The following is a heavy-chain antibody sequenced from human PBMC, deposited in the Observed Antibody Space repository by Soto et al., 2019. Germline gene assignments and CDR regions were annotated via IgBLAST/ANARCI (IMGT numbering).Heavy chain of an antibody. D-gene: IGHD4-4*01. CDR2: ISSSGTI. V-gene: IGHV3-48*01. CDR3: ARDPLVYTNYDY. J-gene: IGHJ4*02. Sequence: WGSLRLSCAASGFTFSSYAMNWVRQAPGKGLEWVSSISSSGTIHYADSVKGRFTISRDNAKNSLYLQMNGLRAEDTAVYYCARDPLVYTNYDYWGQGTLVTVSS. CDR1: GFTFSSYA.